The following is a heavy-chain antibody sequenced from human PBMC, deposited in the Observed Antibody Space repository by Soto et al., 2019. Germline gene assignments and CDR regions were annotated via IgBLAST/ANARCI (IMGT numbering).Heavy chain of an antibody. CDR2: IYYSGST. CDR1: GGSISSYY. J-gene: IGHJ4*02. CDR3: ATSVCSGGSCYRLGFDY. V-gene: IGHV4-59*08. D-gene: IGHD2-15*01. Sequence: PSETLSLTCTVSGGSISSYYWSWIRQPPGKGLEWIGYIYYSGSTNYNPSLKSRVTISVDTSKNQFSLKLSSVTAADTAVYYCATSVCSGGSCYRLGFDYWGRGTLVTVSS.